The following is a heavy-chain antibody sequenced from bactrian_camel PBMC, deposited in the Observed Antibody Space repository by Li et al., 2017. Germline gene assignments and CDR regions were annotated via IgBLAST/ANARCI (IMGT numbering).Heavy chain of an antibody. CDR1: GPTYPSWC. D-gene: IGHD3*01. CDR2: IESDGSA. V-gene: IGHV3S55*01. CDR3: AASGGQLGRWCYEFPVNWVSWLYN. J-gene: IGHJ4*01. Sequence: VQLVESGGGSVQAGGSLTHSCEVRGPTYPSWCYGWFRQAPGKQREGVAGIESDGSASYADSVKGRFTISQDSAKNILYLQMHSLKPEDTAMYHCAASGGQLGRWCYEFPVNWVSWLYNWGQGTQVTVS.